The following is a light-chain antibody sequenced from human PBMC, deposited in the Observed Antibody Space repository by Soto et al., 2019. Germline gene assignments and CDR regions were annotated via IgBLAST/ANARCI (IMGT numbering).Light chain of an antibody. CDR3: AAWDDSLSGHVV. CDR1: SSNIGSNF. CDR2: RNN. V-gene: IGLV1-47*01. J-gene: IGLJ2*01. Sequence: QPVLTQPPSASGTPGQRVTISCSGSSSNIGSNFVYWYQQFPGTAPKLLIYRNNQRPSGVPDRFSGSKSGTSASLAISGLPSEDEADYYCAAWDDSLSGHVVFGGGTKVTVL.